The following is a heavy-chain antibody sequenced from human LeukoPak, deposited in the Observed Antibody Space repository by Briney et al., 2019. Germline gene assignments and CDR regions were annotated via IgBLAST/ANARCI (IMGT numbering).Heavy chain of an antibody. J-gene: IGHJ6*03. CDR1: GGSISSSSYY. CDR2: IYYSGST. D-gene: IGHD6-13*01. CDR3: ARSGDSSSWYNVRPSYYYYMDV. Sequence: SETLSLTCTVSGGSISSSSYYWGWIRQPPGKGLEWIGYIYYSGSTNYNPSLKSRVTISVDTSKNQFSLKLSSVTAADTAVYYCARSGDSSSWYNVRPSYYYYMDVWGKGTTVTVSS. V-gene: IGHV4-61*05.